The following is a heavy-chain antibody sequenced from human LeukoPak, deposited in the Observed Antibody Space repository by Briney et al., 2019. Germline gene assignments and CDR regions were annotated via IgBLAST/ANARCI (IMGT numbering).Heavy chain of an antibody. Sequence: GGSLRLSCAASGFTFSSYSMNWVRQAPGKGLEWVSSISSSSSYIYYADSVKGRFTISRDNAKNSLYLQMNSLRAEDTAVYYCAKDRAYYDFWSGYSVGWYFDLWGRGTLVTVSS. CDR2: ISSSSSYI. J-gene: IGHJ2*01. CDR1: GFTFSSYS. V-gene: IGHV3-21*04. CDR3: AKDRAYYDFWSGYSVGWYFDL. D-gene: IGHD3-3*01.